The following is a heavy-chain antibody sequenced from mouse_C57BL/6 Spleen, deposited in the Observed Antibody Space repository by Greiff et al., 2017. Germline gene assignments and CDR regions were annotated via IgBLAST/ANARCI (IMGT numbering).Heavy chain of an antibody. CDR3: ARSGYGPYAMDY. J-gene: IGHJ4*01. V-gene: IGHV1-80*01. CDR2: IYPGDGDT. Sequence: ESGAELVKPGASVKISCKASGYAFSSYWMNWVKQRPGKGLEWIGQIYPGDGDTNYNGKFKGKATLTADKSSSTAYMQLSSLTSEDSAVYFCARSGYGPYAMDYWGQGTSVTVSS. CDR1: GYAFSSYW. D-gene: IGHD2-10*02.